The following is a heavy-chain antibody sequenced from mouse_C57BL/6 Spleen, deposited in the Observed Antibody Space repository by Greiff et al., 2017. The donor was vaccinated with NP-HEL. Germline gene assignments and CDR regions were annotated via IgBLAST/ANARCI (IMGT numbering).Heavy chain of an antibody. CDR1: GFSLTSYG. CDR2: LCRDGST. V-gene: IGHV2-6-1*01. J-gene: IGHJ4*01. CDR3: ARQDDYDDYYARDY. Sequence: VQLQQSGPGLVAPSQSLSITCTVSGFSLTSYGVHWVRQPPGKGLEWLVVLCRDGSTTYNSALKSRLSISKDNSKSQVFLKMNSLQTDDTAMYYCARQDDYDDYYARDYGGQGTSGTVSS. D-gene: IGHD2-4*01.